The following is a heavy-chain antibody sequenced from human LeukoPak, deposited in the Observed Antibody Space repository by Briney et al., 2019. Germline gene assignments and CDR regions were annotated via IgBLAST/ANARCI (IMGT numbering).Heavy chain of an antibody. CDR3: ARGPVRIRAFDI. Sequence: GGSLRLSCAASGFTFSSYWMNWARQAPGKGLEWVASINHNGNVNYYADSVKGRFTISRDNSKNTLYLQMNSLRAEDTAVYYCARGPVRIRAFDIWGQGTMVTVSS. CDR1: GFTFSSYW. D-gene: IGHD2-8*01. V-gene: IGHV3-7*04. CDR2: INHNGNVN. J-gene: IGHJ3*02.